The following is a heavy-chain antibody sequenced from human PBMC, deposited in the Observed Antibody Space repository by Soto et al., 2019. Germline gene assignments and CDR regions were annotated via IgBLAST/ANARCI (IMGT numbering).Heavy chain of an antibody. J-gene: IGHJ4*02. CDR2: ISSSGSTI. V-gene: IGHV3-48*03. Sequence: LRLSCAASGFTFSSYEMNWVRQAPGKGLEWVSYISSSGSTIYYADSVKGRFTTSRDNAKNSLYLQMNSLRAEDTAVYYCARDKMDGWLTRFDYWGQGTLVTVSS. CDR1: GFTFSSYE. D-gene: IGHD3-9*01. CDR3: ARDKMDGWLTRFDY.